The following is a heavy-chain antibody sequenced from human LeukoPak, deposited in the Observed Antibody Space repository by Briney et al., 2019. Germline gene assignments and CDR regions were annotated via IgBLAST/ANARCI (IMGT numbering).Heavy chain of an antibody. J-gene: IGHJ6*02. CDR3: ARGRIAVALYYGMDA. D-gene: IGHD6-19*01. V-gene: IGHV3-23*01. CDR1: GFTFRSHA. Sequence: GGSLRLSCAATGFTFRSHAMNWVRQAPGKGLEWVSGIGGSGGRTYYADSVTGRFTISRDNSKNTVYLQMNSLRAADTVVYYCARGRIAVALYYGMDAWGHGTTVTVFS. CDR2: IGGSGGRT.